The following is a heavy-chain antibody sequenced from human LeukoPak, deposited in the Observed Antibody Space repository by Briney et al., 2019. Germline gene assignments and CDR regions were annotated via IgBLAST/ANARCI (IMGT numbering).Heavy chain of an antibody. CDR3: ASGTTGDAFDI. D-gene: IGHD4-17*01. Sequence: GGSLRLSCAASGFTFSKNAVSWVRQAPGKGLEWVAVIWYDGSNKYYADSVKGRFTISRDNSKNTLYLQMNSLRAEDTAVYYCASGTTGDAFDIWGQGTMVTVSS. V-gene: IGHV3-33*07. J-gene: IGHJ3*02. CDR2: IWYDGSNK. CDR1: GFTFSKNA.